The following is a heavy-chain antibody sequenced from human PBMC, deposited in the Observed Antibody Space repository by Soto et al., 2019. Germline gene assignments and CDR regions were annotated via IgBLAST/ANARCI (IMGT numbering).Heavy chain of an antibody. CDR1: GFIFSSYW. D-gene: IGHD1-26*01. CDR2: IKQDGSEK. J-gene: IGHJ3*02. Sequence: EVQLVESGGGLVQPGGSLKLSCGASGFIFSSYWMSWVRQVPGKGLEWLANIKQDGSEKYYLDSVKGRFSISRDNVKNSLYLQMNSLGAEDSAVYYCARGLPTWRNDAFDIWGQGTMVTVFS. CDR3: ARGLPTWRNDAFDI. V-gene: IGHV3-7*03.